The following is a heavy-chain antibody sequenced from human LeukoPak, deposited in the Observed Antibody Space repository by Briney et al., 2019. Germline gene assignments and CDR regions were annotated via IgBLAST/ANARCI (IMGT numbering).Heavy chain of an antibody. J-gene: IGHJ4*02. Sequence: PGGSLRLSCAASGFTFSSYAMSWVRQAPGKGLEWVPAISGSGGSTYYADSVKGRFTISRDNSKNTLYLQMNSLRAEDTAVYYCAKDAFRWGYYDSSGYFSWGQGTLVTVSS. CDR2: ISGSGGST. V-gene: IGHV3-23*01. CDR1: GFTFSSYA. D-gene: IGHD3-22*01. CDR3: AKDAFRWGYYDSSGYFS.